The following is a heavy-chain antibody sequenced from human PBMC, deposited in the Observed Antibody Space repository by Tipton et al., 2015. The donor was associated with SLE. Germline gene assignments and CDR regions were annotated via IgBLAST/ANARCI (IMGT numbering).Heavy chain of an antibody. J-gene: IGHJ4*02. Sequence: TLSLTCNVSGGSINKYYWNWIRQPAGKGLEWIGRIYSSGRTNYNPSLKSRVTISVDTSKNQFSLKLRSVTAADTAVYYCAGAWQGYCSGGTCYVLDYWGQGTLVTVSS. D-gene: IGHD2-15*01. V-gene: IGHV4-4*07. CDR2: IYSSGRT. CDR1: GGSINKYY. CDR3: AGAWQGYCSGGTCYVLDY.